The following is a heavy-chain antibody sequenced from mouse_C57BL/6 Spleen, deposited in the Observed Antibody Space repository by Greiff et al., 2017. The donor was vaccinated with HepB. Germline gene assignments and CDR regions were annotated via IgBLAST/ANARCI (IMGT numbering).Heavy chain of an antibody. J-gene: IGHJ2*01. CDR2: INPNNGGT. Sequence: EVKLQESGPELVKPGASVKMSCKASGYTFTDYNMHWVKQSHGKSLEWIGYINPNNGGTSYNQKFKGKATLTVNKSSSTAYMELRSLTSEDSAVYYCARYSYGSSYYFDYWGQGTTLTVSS. D-gene: IGHD1-1*01. CDR3: ARYSYGSSYYFDY. V-gene: IGHV1-22*01. CDR1: GYTFTDYN.